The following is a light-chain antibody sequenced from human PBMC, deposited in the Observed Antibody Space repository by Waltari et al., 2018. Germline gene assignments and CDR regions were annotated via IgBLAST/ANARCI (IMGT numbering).Light chain of an antibody. CDR3: SSYTSSSTVV. V-gene: IGLV2-14*01. Sequence: QSALTQPASVSGSPGQSITISCTGTSSDVGGYNYVSWYQQHPGKAPKLMIYEVSNRPSGVSNRFSGSKSGNTASLTISCLQAEDEADYYCSSYTSSSTVVFGGGTKLTVL. CDR1: SSDVGGYNY. CDR2: EVS. J-gene: IGLJ2*01.